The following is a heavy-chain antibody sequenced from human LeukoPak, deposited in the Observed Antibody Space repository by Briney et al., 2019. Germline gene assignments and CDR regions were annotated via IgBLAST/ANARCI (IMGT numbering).Heavy chain of an antibody. J-gene: IGHJ6*03. CDR1: GGSISSYY. Sequence: SETLSLTCTVSGGSISSYYWSWIRQPPGKGLEWIGYIYTSGSTNYNPSLKSRVTISVDTSKNQFSLKLSSVTAADTAVYYCARLVGSIPYYMDVWGKGTTVTVSS. CDR2: IYTSGST. V-gene: IGHV4-4*09. D-gene: IGHD2-21*01. CDR3: ARLVGSIPYYMDV.